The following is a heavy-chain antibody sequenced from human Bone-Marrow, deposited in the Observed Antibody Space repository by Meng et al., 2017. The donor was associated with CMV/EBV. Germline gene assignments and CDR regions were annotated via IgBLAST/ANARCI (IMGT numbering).Heavy chain of an antibody. D-gene: IGHD6-13*01. J-gene: IGHJ4*02. V-gene: IGHV3-43*01. CDR1: GFTFDDYT. CDR2: ISWDGGST. CDR3: AKSLYSSSWGTFDY. Sequence: GESLKISCAASGFTFDDYTMHWVRQAPGKGLEWVSLISWDGGSTYYADSVKGRFTISRDNSKNSLYLQMNSLRTEDTALYYCAKSLYSSSWGTFDYWGQGTLVTVSS.